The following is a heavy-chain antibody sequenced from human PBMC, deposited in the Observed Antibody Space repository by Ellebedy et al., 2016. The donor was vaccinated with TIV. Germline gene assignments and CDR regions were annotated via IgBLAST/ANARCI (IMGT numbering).Heavy chain of an antibody. CDR2: ISSSSSYI. CDR3: ASSDYSNHNWFDP. Sequence: PGGSLRLSCAASGFTFSSYSMNWVRQAPGKGLEWVSSISSSSSYIYYADSVKGRFTLSRDNANNSLYLQMNSLRAEDTAVYYCASSDYSNHNWFDPWGQGTLVTVSS. J-gene: IGHJ5*02. V-gene: IGHV3-21*01. CDR1: GFTFSSYS. D-gene: IGHD4-11*01.